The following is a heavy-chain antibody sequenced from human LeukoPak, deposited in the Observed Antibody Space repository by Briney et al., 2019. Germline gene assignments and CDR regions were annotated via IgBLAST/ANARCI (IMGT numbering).Heavy chain of an antibody. Sequence: SVKVSCKASGGTFSSYAISWVRQAPGQGLEWMGGIIPIFGTANYAQKFQGRVTITADKSTSTAYMELSSLRSEDTAVYYCARDAYGSGSYGGLYGMDVWGKGTTVTISS. V-gene: IGHV1-69*06. CDR3: ARDAYGSGSYGGLYGMDV. CDR2: IIPIFGTA. J-gene: IGHJ6*04. D-gene: IGHD3-10*01. CDR1: GGTFSSYA.